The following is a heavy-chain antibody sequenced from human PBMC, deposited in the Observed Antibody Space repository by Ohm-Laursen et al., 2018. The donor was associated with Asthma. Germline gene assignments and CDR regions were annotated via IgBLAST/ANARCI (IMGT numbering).Heavy chain of an antibody. V-gene: IGHV1-69*13. CDR2: IIPIFGTA. J-gene: IGHJ4*02. Sequence: GASVKVSCKASGGTFSSYAISWVRQAPGQGLEWMGGIIPIFGTANYAQKFQGRVTITADESTSTAYMELSSLRSEDTAVYYCARGGEYYYDSSGQTTYRFDYWGQGTLVTVSS. CDR1: GGTFSSYA. CDR3: ARGGEYYYDSSGQTTYRFDY. D-gene: IGHD3-22*01.